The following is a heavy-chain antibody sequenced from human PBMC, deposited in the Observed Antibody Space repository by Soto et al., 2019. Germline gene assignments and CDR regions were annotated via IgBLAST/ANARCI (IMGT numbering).Heavy chain of an antibody. CDR3: AYCSSTSCYNYYYMDV. CDR2: IIPILGIA. V-gene: IGHV1-69*02. CDR1: GGTFSSYT. D-gene: IGHD2-2*02. J-gene: IGHJ6*03. Sequence: SVKVSCKASGGTFSSYTISWVRQAPGQGLEWMGRIIPILGIANYAQKFQGRVTITADKSTSTAYMELSSLRSEDTAVYYCAYCSSTSCYNYYYMDVWGKGTTVTVSS.